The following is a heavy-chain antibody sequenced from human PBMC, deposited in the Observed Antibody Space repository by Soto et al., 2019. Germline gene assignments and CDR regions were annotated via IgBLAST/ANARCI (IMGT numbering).Heavy chain of an antibody. V-gene: IGHV3-23*01. D-gene: IGHD3-10*01. CDR1: GFTFSDYA. Sequence: GGSLRLSCAASGFTFSDYAMSWVRQAPGKXLEWVSAISGSAIATYYAAAVKGRFTISRDNCKNTLYLQMNRLRADDTAVYYCARDEISMVRGTNNRFDAWGQGTLVTVSS. CDR3: ARDEISMVRGTNNRFDA. CDR2: ISGSAIAT. J-gene: IGHJ5*02.